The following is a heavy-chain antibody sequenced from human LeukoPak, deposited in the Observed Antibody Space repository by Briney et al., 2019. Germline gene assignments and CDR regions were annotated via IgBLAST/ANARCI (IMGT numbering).Heavy chain of an antibody. J-gene: IGHJ4*01. CDR2: ISAYNGNT. D-gene: IGHD2-15*01. CDR1: GYTFTSYG. V-gene: IGHV1-18*04. Sequence: ASVKVSCKASGYTFTSYGISWVRQAPGQGLEWMGWISAYNGNTNYAQKLQGRVTMTTDTSTSTAYMELRSLRSDDTAVYYCTRVGYCSGGSCYPGAYWGQEPRSPSPQ. CDR3: TRVGYCSGGSCYPGAY.